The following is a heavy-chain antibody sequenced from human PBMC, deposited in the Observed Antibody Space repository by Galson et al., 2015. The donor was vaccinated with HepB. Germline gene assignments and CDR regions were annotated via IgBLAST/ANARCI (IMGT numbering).Heavy chain of an antibody. CDR1: GGSISSFY. CDR2: IYYSGST. CDR3: ARATTTPGGGHFDY. Sequence: QVQLQESGPGLVKPSETLSLTCTVSGGSISSFYWSWIRQPPGMGLEWIGYIYYSGSTNYNPSLKSRVTISVDTSKNQFSLKLSSVTAADTAVYYCARATTTPGGGHFDYWGQGTLVTVSS. D-gene: IGHD1-1*01. J-gene: IGHJ4*02. V-gene: IGHV4-59*08.